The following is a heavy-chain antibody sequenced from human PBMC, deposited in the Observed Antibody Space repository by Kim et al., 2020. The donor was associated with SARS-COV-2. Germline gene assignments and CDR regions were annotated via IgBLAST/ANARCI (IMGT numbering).Heavy chain of an antibody. J-gene: IGHJ6*02. D-gene: IGHD3-10*01. CDR3: ARDKHLMVRGVWTKQGMDV. Sequence: GGSLRLSCVASGFTFSDYYIHWVRQAPGKGLEWLSYISESGNVIHYAGSVQGRFTISRDNAKNLVYLQMNSLRVEDTAVYYCARDKHLMVRGVWTKQGMDVWGQGTTVTVSS. CDR1: GFTFSDYY. CDR2: ISESGNVI. V-gene: IGHV3-11*04.